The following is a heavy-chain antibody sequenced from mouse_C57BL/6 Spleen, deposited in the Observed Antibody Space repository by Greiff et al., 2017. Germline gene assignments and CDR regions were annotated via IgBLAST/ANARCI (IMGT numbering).Heavy chain of an antibody. J-gene: IGHJ2*01. CDR1: GYAFSSSW. CDR2: IYPGDGDN. D-gene: IGHD2-5*01. CDR3: ARGGSKLDY. V-gene: IGHV1-82*01. Sequence: QVQLKESGPELVKPGASVTISCKASGYAFSSSWMNWVKQRPGKGLEWSGRIYPGDGDNNDTGKFKGKATLTADKSSSTAYMQLSSLTSDDSAVYFWARGGSKLDYWGQGTTLTVSS.